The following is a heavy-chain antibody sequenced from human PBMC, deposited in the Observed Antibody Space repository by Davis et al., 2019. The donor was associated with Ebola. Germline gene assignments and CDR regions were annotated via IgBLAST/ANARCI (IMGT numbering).Heavy chain of an antibody. J-gene: IGHJ3*02. CDR2: ISWNSGSI. CDR1: GFTFDDYA. Sequence: SLTLSCAASGFTFDDYAMHWVRHAPGKGLEWVSGISWNSGSIGYADSVKGRFTISRDNAKNSLYLQMNSLRAEDTAVYYCARDYYYAFEIWGQGTMVTVSS. V-gene: IGHV3-9*01. D-gene: IGHD5-12*01. CDR3: ARDYYYAFEI.